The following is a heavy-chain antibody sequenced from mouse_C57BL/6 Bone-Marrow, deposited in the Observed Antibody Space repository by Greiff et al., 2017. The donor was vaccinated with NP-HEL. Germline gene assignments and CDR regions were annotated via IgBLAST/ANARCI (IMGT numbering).Heavy chain of an antibody. V-gene: IGHV1-82*01. CDR2: IYPGDGDT. CDR1: GYAFSSSW. CDR3: ARHGYLYYFDY. J-gene: IGHJ2*01. Sequence: QVQLKESGPELVKPGASVKISCKASGYAFSSSWMNWVKQRPGKGLEWIGRIYPGDGDTNYNGKFKGKATLTADKSSSTAYMQLSSLTSEDSAVYFCARHGYLYYFDYWGQGTTLTVSS. D-gene: IGHD2-2*01.